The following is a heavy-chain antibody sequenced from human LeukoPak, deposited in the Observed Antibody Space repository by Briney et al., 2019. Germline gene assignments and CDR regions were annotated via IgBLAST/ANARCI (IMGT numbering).Heavy chain of an antibody. CDR1: GGSISSGGYY. CDR2: IYYSGST. D-gene: IGHD4-23*01. V-gene: IGHV4-31*03. J-gene: IGHJ4*02. Sequence: SQTLSLTCTVSGGSISSGGYYWSWIRQHPGTGLEWIGYIYYSGSTYYNPSLKSRVTISVDTSKNQFSLKLSSVTAADTAVYYCARDRGYGGNNFDYWGQGTLVTVSS. CDR3: ARDRGYGGNNFDY.